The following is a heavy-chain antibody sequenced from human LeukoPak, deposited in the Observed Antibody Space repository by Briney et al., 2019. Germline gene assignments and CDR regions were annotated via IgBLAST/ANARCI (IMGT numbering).Heavy chain of an antibody. Sequence: PGGSLRLSCAASGFIVSNNYMSWVRQAPGKGLEWVSVFYSSVTTYCADSVKSRFTISRDNSENTLYLKMNNLRAEDTAVYYCARAADYSNGFTANHDYWGQGTLVTVSS. CDR1: GFIVSNNY. CDR2: FYSSVTT. J-gene: IGHJ4*02. V-gene: IGHV3-53*01. CDR3: ARAADYSNGFTANHDY. D-gene: IGHD4-11*01.